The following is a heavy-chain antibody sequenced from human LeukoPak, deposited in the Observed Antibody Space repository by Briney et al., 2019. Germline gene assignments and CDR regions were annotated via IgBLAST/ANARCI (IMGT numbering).Heavy chain of an antibody. CDR2: IYPGDSDT. J-gene: IGHJ6*02. D-gene: IGHD4-17*01. Sequence: GESLKISCKGSGYSFTSYWIGWVRQMPGKGLEWMGIIYPGDSDTRYSPSFQGQVTISADKSISTAYLQWSSLKASDTAMYYCARRFPYGDYTPYYYGMDVWGQGTTVTVSS. CDR3: ARRFPYGDYTPYYYGMDV. CDR1: GYSFTSYW. V-gene: IGHV5-51*01.